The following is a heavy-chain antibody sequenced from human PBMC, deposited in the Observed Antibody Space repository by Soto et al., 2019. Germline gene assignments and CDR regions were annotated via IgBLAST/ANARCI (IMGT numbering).Heavy chain of an antibody. Sequence: QVQLQQSGPGLVKPSQTLSLTCAISGDSVSSNSAVWNWIRQSPSRGLEWLGRTYYRSKWYNDYTVSVKSRITNHPDTSKNQFSLQLNSVPPEDTAVYYCARGSYGSGNGHFDYWGQGTLVTVSS. CDR3: ARGSYGSGNGHFDY. CDR1: GDSVSSNSAV. CDR2: TYYRSKWYN. J-gene: IGHJ4*02. V-gene: IGHV6-1*01. D-gene: IGHD3-10*01.